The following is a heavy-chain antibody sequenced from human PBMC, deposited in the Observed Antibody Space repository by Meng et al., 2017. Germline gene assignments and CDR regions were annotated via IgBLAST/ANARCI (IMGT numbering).Heavy chain of an antibody. Sequence: VPLVRFGSEVKRPGASVKVSCKTSGYTFTGYYMHWVRQAPGQGLEWMGRINPNSGGTNNAQKFQGRVTMTRDTSISTAYMELSRLRSDDTAVYYCARGLYGSGSPREYFDYWGQGTLVTVSS. CDR3: ARGLYGSGSPREYFDY. CDR1: GYTFTGYY. D-gene: IGHD3-10*01. CDR2: INPNSGGT. V-gene: IGHV1-2*06. J-gene: IGHJ4*02.